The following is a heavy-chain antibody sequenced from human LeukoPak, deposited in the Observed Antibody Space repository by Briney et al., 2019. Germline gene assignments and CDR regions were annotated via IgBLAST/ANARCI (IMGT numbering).Heavy chain of an antibody. J-gene: IGHJ6*02. V-gene: IGHV3-33*01. Sequence: GGSLRLSCAASGFTFSSYGMHWVRQAPGKGLEWVAVIWYDGSNKYYADSVKGRFTISRDNSKNTLYLQMNSLRAEDTAVYYCARLAARGIYYYYGMDVWGQGTTVTVSS. CDR3: ARLAARGIYYYYGMDV. CDR2: IWYDGSNK. D-gene: IGHD6-6*01. CDR1: GFTFSSYG.